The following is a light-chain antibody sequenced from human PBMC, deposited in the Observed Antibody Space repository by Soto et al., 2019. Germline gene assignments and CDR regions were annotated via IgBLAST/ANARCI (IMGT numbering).Light chain of an antibody. V-gene: IGKV1-8*01. Sequence: AIRMTQSPSSLSASTGDRVTITCRASQGISSYLAWYQQKPGKAPKLLIYAASTLQSGVPSRFSGSGSGTDFNLTISCLQSEDFATYYCLQHSSYPLTFGGGTKVEIK. CDR1: QGISSY. J-gene: IGKJ4*01. CDR3: LQHSSYPLT. CDR2: AAS.